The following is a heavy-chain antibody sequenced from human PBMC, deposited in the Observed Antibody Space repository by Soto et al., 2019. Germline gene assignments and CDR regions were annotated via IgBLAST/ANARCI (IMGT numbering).Heavy chain of an antibody. CDR3: AMGTCRGIACYGWAHYYMDV. CDR1: GGSFSGHY. D-gene: IGHD2-2*01. J-gene: IGHJ6*03. V-gene: IGHV4-34*01. Sequence: SETLSLTCDVTGGSFSGHYCSWVSQPPGKGMEGIGYINDSGNTHYNASLRSRVSIVLDTSKSQTSLKLSSVTAADTSIYFCAMGTCRGIACYGWAHYYMDVWGKGTTVTVSS. CDR2: INDSGNT.